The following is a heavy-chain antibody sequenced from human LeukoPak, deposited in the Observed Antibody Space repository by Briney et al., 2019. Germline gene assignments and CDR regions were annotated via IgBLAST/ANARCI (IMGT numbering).Heavy chain of an antibody. V-gene: IGHV1-2*02. Sequence: GASVKVSCKASGYRFIGYYIHWVRQAPGQGLEWMGWINPKTGATKYAQKFQGRVTMTRDRPITTVYMDLSRLRSDDTAVYYCARDLMVTVTRKNPPRSGSYGYWGQGTLVTVSS. CDR3: ARDLMVTVTRKNPPRSGSYGY. J-gene: IGHJ4*02. D-gene: IGHD1-26*01. CDR1: GYRFIGYY. CDR2: INPKTGAT.